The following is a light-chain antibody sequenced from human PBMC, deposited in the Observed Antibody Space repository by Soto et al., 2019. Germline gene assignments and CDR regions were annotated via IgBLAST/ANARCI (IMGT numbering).Light chain of an antibody. CDR3: HQYNNWPWT. CDR2: GAS. J-gene: IGKJ1*01. Sequence: EFVLTQSPGTLSLSPGERATLSCRASQSLTNSFIAWYQQRPGQAPRLLIYGASSRATGIPDRFSGSGSETEFTLTIRSLQSEDSALYYCHQYNNWPWTFGQGTKVDIK. CDR1: QSLTNSF. V-gene: IGKV3-20*01.